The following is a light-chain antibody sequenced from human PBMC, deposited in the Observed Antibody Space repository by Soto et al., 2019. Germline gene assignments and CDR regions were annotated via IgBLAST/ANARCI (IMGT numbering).Light chain of an antibody. J-gene: IGKJ2*01. CDR1: QSISSW. CDR3: QQYNSFPYT. Sequence: DIQMTQSPFTLSASVGDRVTITCRASQSISSWLAWYQQKPGKAPRLLIYKAASLESGVPSRFSGSGSGTEFTLTISSLQPDDSARYYCQQYNSFPYTFGQGTKLEI. V-gene: IGKV1-5*03. CDR2: KAA.